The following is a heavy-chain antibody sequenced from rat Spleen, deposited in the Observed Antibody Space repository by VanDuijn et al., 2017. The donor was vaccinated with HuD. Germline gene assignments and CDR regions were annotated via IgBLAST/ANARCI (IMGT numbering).Heavy chain of an antibody. J-gene: IGHJ2*01. CDR2: ISYGYSSGHSST. Sequence: EVQLVESGGGLVRPGGSLKLSCSVSGFTFSDYGVAWVRQAPTTGLEWVATISYGYSSGHSSTYYRDSVKGRFTISTDNAKSTLSLQMDSLRSEDTATYYCARRHYGYTDYFDYWGQGVMVTVSS. CDR1: GFTFSDYG. V-gene: IGHV5-29*01. CDR3: ARRHYGYTDYFDY. D-gene: IGHD1-9*01.